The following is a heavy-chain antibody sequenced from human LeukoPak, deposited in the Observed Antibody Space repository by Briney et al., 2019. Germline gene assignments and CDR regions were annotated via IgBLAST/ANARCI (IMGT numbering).Heavy chain of an antibody. CDR2: IYYSGST. CDR3: ARRLSSGSWYWFDP. Sequence: SETLSLTCTVSGGSISSYYWSWIRQPPGKGLEWIGYIYYSGSTNYNPSLKSRVTISADTSKNQFSLKLTSVTAADTAVYYCARRLSSGSWYWFDPWGQGTLVTVSS. V-gene: IGHV4-59*08. D-gene: IGHD6-13*01. J-gene: IGHJ5*02. CDR1: GGSISSYY.